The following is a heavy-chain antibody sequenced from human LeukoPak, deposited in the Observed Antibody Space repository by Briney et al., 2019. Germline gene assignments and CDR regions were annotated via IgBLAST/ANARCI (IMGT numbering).Heavy chain of an antibody. CDR1: GYTFTSYY. CDR3: ARDRASSTVTTPGAFDI. J-gene: IGHJ3*02. Sequence: GASVKVSCKASGYTFTSYYMHWVRQAPGQGLEWMGIINPSGGSTSYAQKFQGRVTMTRDTSTSTVYMELSSLRSEDTAVYYCARDRASSTVTTPGAFDIWGQGTMVTVSS. V-gene: IGHV1-46*01. D-gene: IGHD4-17*01. CDR2: INPSGGST.